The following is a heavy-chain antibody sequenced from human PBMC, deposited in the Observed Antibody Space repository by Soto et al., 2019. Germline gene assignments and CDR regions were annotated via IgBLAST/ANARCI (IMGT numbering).Heavy chain of an antibody. CDR3: ARGRDYLGGDFDN. D-gene: IGHD3-16*01. Sequence: GGSLRLSCTASGFTFSNYGMHWVRQAPGKGLKWVAVISYDGSNKYYADSVKGRFTISRDNSKNTLYLQMNSLRAEDAAVYYCARGRDYLGGDFDNCREGTLVTVSS. J-gene: IGHJ4*02. V-gene: IGHV3-30-3*01. CDR2: ISYDGSNK. CDR1: GFTFSNYG.